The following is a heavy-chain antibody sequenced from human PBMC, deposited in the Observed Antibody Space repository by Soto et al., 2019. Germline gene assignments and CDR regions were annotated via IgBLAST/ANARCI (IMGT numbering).Heavy chain of an antibody. J-gene: IGHJ4*02. CDR1: GYTFTTYG. Sequence: QVQLVQSGGEVKKPGASVKVSCKTSGYTFTTYGISWVRQAPGQGLEWVGWISAYSGKTHYAQKFQGKVTMTTDTAPNTAYLELMRVRSDDTVVYDWASDTYLGEDHYWGQGTLVTASS. CDR2: ISAYSGKT. CDR3: ASDTYLGEDHY. D-gene: IGHD3-16*01. V-gene: IGHV1-18*01.